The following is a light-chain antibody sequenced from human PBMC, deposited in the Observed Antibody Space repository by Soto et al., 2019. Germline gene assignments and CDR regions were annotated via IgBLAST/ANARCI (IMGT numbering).Light chain of an antibody. CDR3: QQRTSWPIT. J-gene: IGKJ5*01. V-gene: IGKV3-11*01. CDR2: DAS. Sequence: EIVLTQSPATLSLSPGERATLSCRASQSVSIFLAWYQQKPGQAPRLLIYDASNRATGIPARFSGSGSGTDFTLTISSLESEDFAVYYCQQRTSWPITFGQGTRLEIK. CDR1: QSVSIF.